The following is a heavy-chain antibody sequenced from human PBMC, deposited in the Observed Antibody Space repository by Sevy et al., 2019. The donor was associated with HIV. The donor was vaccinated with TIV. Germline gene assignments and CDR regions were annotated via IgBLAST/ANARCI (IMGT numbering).Heavy chain of an antibody. CDR3: ARDRDDVPAANYNYGMDV. V-gene: IGHV3-11*01. CDR1: GFTFSDYY. CDR2: ISSSGSTI. D-gene: IGHD2-2*01. Sequence: GGSLRLSCAASGFTFSDYYVSWIRQAPGKGLEWVSYISSSGSTIYYADSVKGRFTISRDNAKNSLYLQMNSLRAEDTAVYYCARDRDDVPAANYNYGMDVWGQGTTVTVSS. J-gene: IGHJ6*02.